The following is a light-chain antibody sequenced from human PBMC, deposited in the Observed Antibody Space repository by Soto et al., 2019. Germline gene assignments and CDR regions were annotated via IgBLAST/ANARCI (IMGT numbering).Light chain of an antibody. Sequence: DIQMTQSPSSLSASVGDRVSITCRASQDIRSYLNWYQQKPGKAPELLIYATSNLQSGAPPRFSASGSGTDFTLTISSLQAEDFATYYCQQGYSTQWTSGQGTKVEIK. CDR1: QDIRSY. V-gene: IGKV1-39*01. J-gene: IGKJ1*01. CDR2: ATS. CDR3: QQGYSTQWT.